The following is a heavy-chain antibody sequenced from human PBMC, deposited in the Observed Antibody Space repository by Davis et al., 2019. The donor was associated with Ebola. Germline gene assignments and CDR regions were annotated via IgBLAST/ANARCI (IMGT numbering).Heavy chain of an antibody. V-gene: IGHV4-38-2*02. D-gene: IGHD3-22*01. J-gene: IGHJ5*02. CDR2: IYLTGKT. CDR3: AKAYDSSGYAWFGP. Sequence: MPSETLSLTCSVSGYSIGSGYYWGWIRQPPGKGLEWIGSIYLTGKTYYNPSLKSRITISVDTSKNQFSLKLSSVTAADTAVYFCAKAYDSSGYAWFGPWGQGTLVTVSS. CDR1: GYSIGSGYY.